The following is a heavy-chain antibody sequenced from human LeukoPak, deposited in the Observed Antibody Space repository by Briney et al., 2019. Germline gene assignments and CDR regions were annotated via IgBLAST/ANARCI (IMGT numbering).Heavy chain of an antibody. J-gene: IGHJ6*02. CDR1: GFTFSGSA. Sequence: GSLKLSCAASGFTFSGSAMHWVRQASGKGLEWVGRIRSKANSYATAYAASVKGRFTISRDDSKNTAYLQMNSLKTEDTAVYYCTRTTVTSDNYYYGMDVWGQGTTVTVSS. CDR3: TRTTVTSDNYYYGMDV. CDR2: IRSKANSYAT. D-gene: IGHD4-17*01. V-gene: IGHV3-73*01.